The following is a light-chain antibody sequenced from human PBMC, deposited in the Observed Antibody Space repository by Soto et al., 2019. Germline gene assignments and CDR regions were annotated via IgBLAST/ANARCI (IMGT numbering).Light chain of an antibody. CDR3: QQYGSSPMYT. Sequence: EIVLTQSQATLSLSPGERATLSCRAIQSVSSSYLAWYQQKPGQAPRPLIHGASTRATGIPDRFSGSGSGTDFTLTISRLEPEDFAVYYCQQYGSSPMYTFGQGTKLEIK. CDR1: QSVSSSY. V-gene: IGKV3-20*01. J-gene: IGKJ2*01. CDR2: GAS.